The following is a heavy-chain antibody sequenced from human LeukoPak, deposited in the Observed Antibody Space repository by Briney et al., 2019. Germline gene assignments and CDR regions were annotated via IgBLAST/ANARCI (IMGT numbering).Heavy chain of an antibody. Sequence: ASVKVSCKASGYTFTGYYMHWVRQAPGQGLEWMGWINPNSGGTNYAQKFQGRVTMTRDTSISTAYMELSRPRSDDTAVYYCARGPYDYGDYFPDYWGQGTLVTVSS. J-gene: IGHJ4*02. CDR2: INPNSGGT. D-gene: IGHD4-17*01. CDR3: ARGPYDYGDYFPDY. V-gene: IGHV1-2*02. CDR1: GYTFTGYY.